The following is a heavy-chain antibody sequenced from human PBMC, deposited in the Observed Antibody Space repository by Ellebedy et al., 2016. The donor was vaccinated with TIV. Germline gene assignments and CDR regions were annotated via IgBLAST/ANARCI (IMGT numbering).Heavy chain of an antibody. Sequence: GESLKISXKGSGYSFTSYWIGWVRQMPGKGLEWMGIIYPGDSDTRYSPSFQGQVTISADKSISTAYLQWSSLKASDTAMYYCARLRYSYGYRNWFDPWGQGTLVTVSS. V-gene: IGHV5-51*01. CDR2: IYPGDSDT. CDR1: GYSFTSYW. CDR3: ARLRYSYGYRNWFDP. D-gene: IGHD5-18*01. J-gene: IGHJ5*02.